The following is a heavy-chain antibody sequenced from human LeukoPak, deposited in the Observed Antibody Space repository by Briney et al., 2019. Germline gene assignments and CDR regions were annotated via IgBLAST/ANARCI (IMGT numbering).Heavy chain of an antibody. J-gene: IGHJ4*02. CDR1: GFTFCDYA. V-gene: IGHV3-49*04. D-gene: IGHD6-13*01. Sequence: GGSLRLSCTASGFTFCDYAMSWVRQAPGKGLEWGGVIRSKAYGGTTEYAESVKGRFTITRDDSKSIAYLQMNSLKTEDTAVYYCTRTLYSSSWYQLGDYWGQGTLVTVSS. CDR3: TRTLYSSSWYQLGDY. CDR2: IRSKAYGGTT.